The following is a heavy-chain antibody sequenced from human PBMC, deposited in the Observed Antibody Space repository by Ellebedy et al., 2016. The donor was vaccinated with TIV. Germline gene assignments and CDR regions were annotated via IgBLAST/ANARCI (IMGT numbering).Heavy chain of an antibody. D-gene: IGHD6-19*01. Sequence: MPSETLSLTCTVSSGSISSSYWSWIRQPPGKGLEWIVYMYYSGSTINYNPSLESRVTISVDTSKNLFSLKLSSVTAADTAVYYCARLRSRAEVVDIWGRGTMVSVSS. CDR2: MYYSGSTI. CDR3: ARLRSRAEVVDI. CDR1: SGSISSSY. J-gene: IGHJ3*02. V-gene: IGHV4-59*08.